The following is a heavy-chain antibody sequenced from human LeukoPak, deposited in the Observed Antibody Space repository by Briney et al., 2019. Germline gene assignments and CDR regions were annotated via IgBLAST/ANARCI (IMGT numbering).Heavy chain of an antibody. D-gene: IGHD6-13*01. CDR1: GGSISSSMYY. J-gene: IGHJ4*02. CDR2: IYYSGSP. V-gene: IGHV4-39*01. CDR3: ASERTSSRSWFTFDY. Sequence: SETLSLAFTGSGGSISSSMYYCGWIRQPPGEGLEWILSIYYSGSPYYNKSIKSRVPIHVDTSKNQLSMNLSYVTAADTAVYYCASERTSSRSWFTFDYWGQGILVTVSS.